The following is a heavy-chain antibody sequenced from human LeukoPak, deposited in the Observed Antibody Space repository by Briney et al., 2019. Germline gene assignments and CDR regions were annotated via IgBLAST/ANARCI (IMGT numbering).Heavy chain of an antibody. CDR1: GYTFTSYG. V-gene: IGHV1-18*01. Sequence: ASVKVSCKAPGYTFTSYGISWVRQAPGQGLEWMGWISTYNGNTNYAQKVQGRVTMTTDTSTSTAYMELRSLRSDDTAVYYCARDRRDGYNYYYYYMDVWGKGTTVTVSS. CDR3: ARDRRDGYNYYYYYMDV. J-gene: IGHJ6*03. D-gene: IGHD5-24*01. CDR2: ISTYNGNT.